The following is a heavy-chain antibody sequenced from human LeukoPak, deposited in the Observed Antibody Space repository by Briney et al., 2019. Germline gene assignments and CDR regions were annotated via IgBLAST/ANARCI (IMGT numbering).Heavy chain of an antibody. V-gene: IGHV4-31*03. CDR3: ARDRGSTYYCDSSGSRWFDP. Sequence: SETLSLTCTVSGGSISSGGYYWSWIRQHPGKGLEWIGYIYYSGSTYYNPSLKSRVTISVDTSKNQFSLKLSSVTAADTAVYYYARDRGSTYYCDSSGSRWFDPWGQGTLVTVSS. D-gene: IGHD3-22*01. CDR1: GGSISSGGYY. CDR2: IYYSGST. J-gene: IGHJ5*02.